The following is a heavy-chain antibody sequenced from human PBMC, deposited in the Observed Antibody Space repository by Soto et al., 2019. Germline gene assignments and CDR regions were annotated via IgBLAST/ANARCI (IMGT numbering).Heavy chain of an antibody. CDR3: TRDRGYHDSFDL. V-gene: IGHV3-74*01. Sequence: GGSLRLSCAASGFTFGPFWMHWVRQAPGKGLVWLSHINSDGSTIVYADSVKGRFTISRDNTKNKLYLQMNSLRVEDTAVYYCTRDRGYHDSFDLWGQGTMVTVS. CDR1: GFTFGPFW. CDR2: INSDGSTI. J-gene: IGHJ3*01. D-gene: IGHD3-10*01.